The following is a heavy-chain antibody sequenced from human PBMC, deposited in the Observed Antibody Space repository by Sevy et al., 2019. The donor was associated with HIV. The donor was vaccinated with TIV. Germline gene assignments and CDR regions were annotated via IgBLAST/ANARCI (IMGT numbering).Heavy chain of an antibody. CDR2: IIPIFGTA. D-gene: IGHD5-12*01. J-gene: IGHJ4*02. Sequence: ASVKVSCKASGGTFSSYAISWVRQAPGQGLEWMGRIIPIFGTANYAQKFQGRVTITADESTSTAYMELSSLRSEDTAVYYCARDGYNPSYFDYWGQGTLVTVSS. CDR3: ARDGYNPSYFDY. V-gene: IGHV1-69*13. CDR1: GGTFSSYA.